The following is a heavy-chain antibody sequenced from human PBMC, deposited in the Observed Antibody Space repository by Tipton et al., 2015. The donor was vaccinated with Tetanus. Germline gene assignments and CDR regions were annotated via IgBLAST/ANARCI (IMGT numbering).Heavy chain of an antibody. V-gene: IGHV3-7*01. Sequence: SLRLSCSASGFIFSNYWMSWVRQAPGKGLEWVANINRDGSGKYYVDSVKGRFTISRDEAKNSLYLQMSSLRVGDTAVYYCASGRTFDYWGQGTLVTVSS. CDR3: ASGRTFDY. CDR2: INRDGSGK. CDR1: GFIFSNYW. D-gene: IGHD3/OR15-3a*01. J-gene: IGHJ4*02.